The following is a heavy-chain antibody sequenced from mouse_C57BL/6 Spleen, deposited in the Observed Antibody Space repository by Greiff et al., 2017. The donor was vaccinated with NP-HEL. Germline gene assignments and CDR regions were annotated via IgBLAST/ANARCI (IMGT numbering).Heavy chain of an antibody. D-gene: IGHD1-1*01. CDR2: IDPETGGT. Sequence: VQLQQSGAELVRPGASVTLSCKASGYTFTDYEMHWVKQTPVHGLEWIGAIDPETGGTAYNQKFKGKAILTADKSSSTAYMELRSLTSEDSAVYYCTRRRDYSGSSYEWYFDVWGTGTTVTVSS. V-gene: IGHV1-15*01. J-gene: IGHJ1*03. CDR3: TRRRDYSGSSYEWYFDV. CDR1: GYTFTDYE.